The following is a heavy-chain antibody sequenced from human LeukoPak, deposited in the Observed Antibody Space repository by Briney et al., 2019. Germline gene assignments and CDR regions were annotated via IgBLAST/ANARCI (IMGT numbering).Heavy chain of an antibody. J-gene: IGHJ5*02. CDR3: ARDNSVGDNAWWFDP. Sequence: VASVKVSRKASGYTFTGYYMHWVRQAPGQGLEWMGLINPTGGSTGYAQKFQGRVTMTRDMSTSTDYMELSSLRSEDTAIYYCARDNSVGDNAWWFDPWGQGTLVTVSS. CDR1: GYTFTGYY. V-gene: IGHV1-46*01. CDR2: INPTGGST. D-gene: IGHD1-26*01.